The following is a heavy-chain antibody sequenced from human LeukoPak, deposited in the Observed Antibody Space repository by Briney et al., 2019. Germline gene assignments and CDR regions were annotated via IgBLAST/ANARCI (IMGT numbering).Heavy chain of an antibody. CDR2: ISGSGGNT. D-gene: IGHD4-17*01. Sequence: GGSLRLSCAASGFTFSGYAMSWVRQAPGKGLEWVSTISGSGGNTYYADSVKGRFTISRDNSKNTLYLQVNSLRAEDTAVYYCAKGQTTVMALDIWGQGTMVTASS. V-gene: IGHV3-23*01. J-gene: IGHJ3*02. CDR1: GFTFSGYA. CDR3: AKGQTTVMALDI.